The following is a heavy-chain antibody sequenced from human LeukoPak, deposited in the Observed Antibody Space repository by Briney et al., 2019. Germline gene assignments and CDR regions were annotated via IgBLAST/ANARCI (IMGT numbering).Heavy chain of an antibody. CDR2: INHSGST. D-gene: IGHD3-10*01. CDR1: GGSFSGYY. CDR3: ARAMGPGVNWFDP. Sequence: SETLSLTCAVYGGSFSGYYWSWIRQPPGKGLEWIGEINHSGSTNYNPSLKSRVTISVDTSKNQFSLNLSSVTAADTAVYYCARAMGPGVNWFDPWGQGTLVTVSS. J-gene: IGHJ5*02. V-gene: IGHV4-34*01.